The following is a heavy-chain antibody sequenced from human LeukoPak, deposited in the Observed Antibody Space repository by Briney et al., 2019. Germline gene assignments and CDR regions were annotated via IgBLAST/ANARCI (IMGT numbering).Heavy chain of an antibody. Sequence: GGSLRLSCAASGFTFSSYAMSWSRQPPGKGLEWVSAISGSGGGTYYVDSVKGRFTISRDNSKNTLYLQMNSLRAEDTAVYYCAKDRSYGMDVWGQGTTVTVSS. J-gene: IGHJ6*02. V-gene: IGHV3-23*01. CDR1: GFTFSSYA. D-gene: IGHD3-16*02. CDR2: ISGSGGGT. CDR3: AKDRSYGMDV.